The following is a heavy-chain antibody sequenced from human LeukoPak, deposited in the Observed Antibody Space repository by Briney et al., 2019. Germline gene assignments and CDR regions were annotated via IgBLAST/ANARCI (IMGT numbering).Heavy chain of an antibody. CDR2: ISAYNGNT. V-gene: IGHV1-18*01. D-gene: IGHD3-10*01. CDR3: ARVFSHGSGSYYNYYYYGMDV. CDR1: GYTFTSYG. J-gene: IGHJ6*02. Sequence: GASVKVSCKASGYTFTSYGISWVRQAPGQGLEWMGWISAYNGNTNYAQKLQGRVTMTTDTSTSTAYMELRSLRSDDTAVYYCARVFSHGSGSYYNYYYYGMDVWGQGTTVTVSS.